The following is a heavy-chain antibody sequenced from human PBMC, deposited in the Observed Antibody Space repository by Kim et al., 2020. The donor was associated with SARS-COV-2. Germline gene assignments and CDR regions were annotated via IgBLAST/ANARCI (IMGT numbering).Heavy chain of an antibody. D-gene: IGHD3-10*01. CDR2: IWYDGSNR. Sequence: GGSLRLSCAASGFTFSNHGMHWVRQAPGKGLEWVAVIWYDGSNREYADSVKGRFTFSRDNSKNTLYLQMNSLRAEDTAVYYCTRLARGYYYYMDVRGKGT. CDR3: TRLARGYYYYMDV. J-gene: IGHJ6*03. V-gene: IGHV3-33*01. CDR1: GFTFSNHG.